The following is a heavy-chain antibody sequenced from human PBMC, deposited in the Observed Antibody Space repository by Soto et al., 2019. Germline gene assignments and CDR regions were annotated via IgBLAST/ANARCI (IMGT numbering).Heavy chain of an antibody. CDR1: GGTFSSYA. CDR2: IIPIFGTA. J-gene: IGHJ4*02. V-gene: IGHV1-69*13. CDR3: ARGLLTYYYDSSGYYLDY. Sequence: GASVKVSCKASGGTFSSYAISWVRQAPGQGLEWMGGIIPIFGTANYAQKFQGRVTITADESTSTAYMELSSLRSEDTAVYYCARGLLTYYYDSSGYYLDYWGQGTLVTV. D-gene: IGHD3-22*01.